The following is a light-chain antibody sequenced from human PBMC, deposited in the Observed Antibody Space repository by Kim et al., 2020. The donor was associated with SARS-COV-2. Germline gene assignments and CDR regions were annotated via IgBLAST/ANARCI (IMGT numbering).Light chain of an antibody. CDR1: QSVSSN. Sequence: SMSPGERATLSCRASQSVSSNLAWYQQKPGQAPRLVMYGASTRASGIPARFSGSGSGTQFTLTISSLQSEDFAVYYCQHYNNWPYTFGQGTKMEI. CDR2: GAS. V-gene: IGKV3-15*01. CDR3: QHYNNWPYT. J-gene: IGKJ2*01.